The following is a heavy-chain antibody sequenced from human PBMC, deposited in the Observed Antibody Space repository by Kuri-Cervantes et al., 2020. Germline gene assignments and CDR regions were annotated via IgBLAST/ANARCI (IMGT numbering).Heavy chain of an antibody. D-gene: IGHD1-26*01. CDR2: ISYDGSNK. Sequence: GESLKISCVASGFTFSSYAMHWVRQAPGKGLEWVAVISYDGSNKYYADSVKGRFTISRDNSKNTLYLQMNSLRAEDTAVYYCARRWELWGQGTLVTVSS. J-gene: IGHJ4*02. CDR3: ARRWEL. V-gene: IGHV3-30-3*01. CDR1: GFTFSSYA.